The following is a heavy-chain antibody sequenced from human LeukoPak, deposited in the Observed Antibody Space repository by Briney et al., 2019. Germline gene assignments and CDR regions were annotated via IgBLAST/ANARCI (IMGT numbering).Heavy chain of an antibody. J-gene: IGHJ4*02. Sequence: GGSLRLSCAASGFTFSSYSMNWVRQAPGKGLEWVSSISSSSSYIYYADSVKGRFTISRDNAKNSLYLQTNSLRAEDTAVYYCARAKYSSSWYLDYWGQGTLVTVSS. CDR2: ISSSSSYI. CDR1: GFTFSSYS. V-gene: IGHV3-21*01. D-gene: IGHD6-13*01. CDR3: ARAKYSSSWYLDY.